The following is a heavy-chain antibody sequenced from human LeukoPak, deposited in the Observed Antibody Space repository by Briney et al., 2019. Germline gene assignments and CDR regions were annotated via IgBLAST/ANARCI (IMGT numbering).Heavy chain of an antibody. CDR3: ARRDDSSGYHKIFDY. J-gene: IGHJ4*02. CDR2: IYYSGST. D-gene: IGHD3-22*01. V-gene: IGHV4-39*07. CDR1: GGSISSSSYY. Sequence: SETLSLTCTVSGGSISSSSYYWGWIRQPPGKGLEWIGSIYYSGSTYYNPSLKSRVTISVDTSKNQFSLKLSSVTAADTAVYYCARRDDSSGYHKIFDYWGPGTLVTVSS.